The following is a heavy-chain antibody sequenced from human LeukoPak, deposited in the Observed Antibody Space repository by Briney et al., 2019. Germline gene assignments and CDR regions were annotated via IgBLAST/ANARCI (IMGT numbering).Heavy chain of an antibody. Sequence: ASVKVSCKASGYTFTGYYMHWVRQAPGQGLEWMGWINPNSGGTNYAQKFQGRVTMTRDTSISTAYLQWSSLKASDTAMYYCARQNCGGDCYSSYWGQGTLVTVSS. CDR1: GYTFTGYY. V-gene: IGHV1-2*02. D-gene: IGHD2-21*02. CDR3: ARQNCGGDCYSSY. J-gene: IGHJ4*02. CDR2: INPNSGGT.